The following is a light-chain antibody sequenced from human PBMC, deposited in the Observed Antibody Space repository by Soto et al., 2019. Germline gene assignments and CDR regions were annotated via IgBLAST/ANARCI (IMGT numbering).Light chain of an antibody. J-gene: IGKJ2*01. CDR3: QQFDNVPYT. CDR2: HAS. CDR1: QHISNS. Sequence: DLQVTQSPSSLSAAVGDRVTITCQASQHISNSLNWYQHKPGKPPKVLIFHASNLATGVPSRFSGSGSGTDFTFTISSLQPQDIATYYCQQFDNVPYTFGQGTKLEIK. V-gene: IGKV1-33*01.